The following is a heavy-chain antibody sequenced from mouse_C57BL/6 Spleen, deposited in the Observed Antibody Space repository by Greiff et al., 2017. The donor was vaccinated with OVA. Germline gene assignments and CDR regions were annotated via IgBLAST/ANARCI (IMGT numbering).Heavy chain of an antibody. CDR3: ARSATAQATFDY. D-gene: IGHD3-2*02. Sequence: QVQLKQPGAELVMPGASVKLSCKASGYTFTSYWMHWVKQRPGQGLEWIGEIDPSDSYTNYNQKFKGKSTLTVDKSSSTAYMQLSSLTSEDSAVYYCARSATAQATFDYWGQGTTLTVSS. V-gene: IGHV1-69*01. CDR1: GYTFTSYW. J-gene: IGHJ2*01. CDR2: IDPSDSYT.